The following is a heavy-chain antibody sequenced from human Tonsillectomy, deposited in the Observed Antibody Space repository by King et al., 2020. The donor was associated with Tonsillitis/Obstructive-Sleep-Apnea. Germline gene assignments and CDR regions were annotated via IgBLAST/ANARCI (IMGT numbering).Heavy chain of an antibody. J-gene: IGHJ6*02. D-gene: IGHD2-15*01. Sequence: EVQLVESGGGLVQPGGSLRLSCAASGLTLSYYWMHWVRQVPGKGLVWVSRINSDGSSTSYADSVKGRFTISRDNAKNTLHLQMNSLRAEDTAVYYCARDRLLESHGMDVWGQGTTVIVSS. CDR2: INSDGSST. V-gene: IGHV3-74*01. CDR1: GLTLSYYW. CDR3: ARDRLLESHGMDV.